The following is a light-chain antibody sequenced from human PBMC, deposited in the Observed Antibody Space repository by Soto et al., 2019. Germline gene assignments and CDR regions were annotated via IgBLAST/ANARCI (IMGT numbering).Light chain of an antibody. Sequence: DIQLTQSPSSLSASVGDRVTITCRASQGISNLLGWFQHKPGKAPKRLIYAASSLKGGVASRFSGSGSGTESTLTITGLQPEDFADYYCLQHNTYPYTFGQGTKLEIK. CDR3: LQHNTYPYT. V-gene: IGKV1-17*01. J-gene: IGKJ2*01. CDR2: AAS. CDR1: QGISNL.